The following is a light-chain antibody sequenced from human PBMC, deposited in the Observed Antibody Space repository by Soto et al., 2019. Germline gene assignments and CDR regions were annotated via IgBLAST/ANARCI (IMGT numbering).Light chain of an antibody. Sequence: EIVLTQSPATLSLSPGERATLSCRASQSVGSYLAWYQQKPGQAPRLLIYDASNRATGIPARFSGSESGTDFTLTISSLEPEDFAVYYCQQRSNWPLTFGGGTKVEIK. J-gene: IGKJ4*01. CDR1: QSVGSY. V-gene: IGKV3-11*01. CDR3: QQRSNWPLT. CDR2: DAS.